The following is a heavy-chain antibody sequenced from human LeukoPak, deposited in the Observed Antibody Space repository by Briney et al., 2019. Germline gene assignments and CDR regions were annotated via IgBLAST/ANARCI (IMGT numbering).Heavy chain of an antibody. Sequence: GGSLRLSCAASGFTFSSSAMSWVRQAPGKGLEWVSAISNNGGYTYYADSVQGRFTISRDNSKSTLCLQMNSLRAEDTAVYYCAKDQPRGYSYGYPDYWGQGTLVTVSS. CDR3: AKDQPRGYSYGYPDY. V-gene: IGHV3-23*01. CDR1: GFTFSSSA. J-gene: IGHJ4*02. D-gene: IGHD5-18*01. CDR2: ISNNGGYT.